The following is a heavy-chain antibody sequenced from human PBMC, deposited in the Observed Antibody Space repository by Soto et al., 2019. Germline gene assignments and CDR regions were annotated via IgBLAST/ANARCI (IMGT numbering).Heavy chain of an antibody. CDR1: GFTFSSYG. J-gene: IGHJ6*02. Sequence: PGGSLRLSCAASGFTFSSYGMHWVRQAPGKGLEWVAVIWYDGSNKYYADSVKGRFTISRDNSKNTLYLQMNSLRAEDTAVYYCARDRIVVPAAINHYYYYGMDVWGQGTTVTVAS. V-gene: IGHV3-33*01. CDR2: IWYDGSNK. CDR3: ARDRIVVPAAINHYYYYGMDV. D-gene: IGHD2-2*02.